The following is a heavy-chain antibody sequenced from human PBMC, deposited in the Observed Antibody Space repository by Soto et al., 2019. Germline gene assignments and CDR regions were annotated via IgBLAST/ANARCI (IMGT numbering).Heavy chain of an antibody. CDR1: GGSVSSNSYS. Sequence: SSETLSLTCTVSGGSVSSNSYSWGWIRQSPGKGLEWIGTIYYSGSTYYNPSLKSRVTISVDTSKNQFSLKLSSVTAADTAVYYCARKSSIYSTWPLLDYWGRGTLVTVSS. CDR3: ARKSSIYSTWPLLDY. V-gene: IGHV4-39*07. D-gene: IGHD6-13*01. J-gene: IGHJ4*02. CDR2: IYYSGST.